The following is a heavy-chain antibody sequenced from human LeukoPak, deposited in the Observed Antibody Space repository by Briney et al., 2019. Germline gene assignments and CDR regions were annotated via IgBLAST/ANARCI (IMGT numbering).Heavy chain of an antibody. V-gene: IGHV4-4*07. J-gene: IGHJ4*02. D-gene: IGHD6-6*01. CDR1: GGSISNYY. CDR2: IYASGST. CDR3: ARLKQLDIDY. Sequence: SETLSLTCTVSGGSISNYYWSWIRQPAGKGLEWIGRIYASGSTNYNPSLKSRVTISIDKSKNQYSLKLTSVTAADTAVYYCARLKQLDIDYWGQGTLVTVSS.